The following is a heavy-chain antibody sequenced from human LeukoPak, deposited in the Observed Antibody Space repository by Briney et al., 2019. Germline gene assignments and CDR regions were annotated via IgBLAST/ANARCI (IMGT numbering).Heavy chain of an antibody. CDR3: ARRLHSSSWTLGY. CDR1: GFTFSSYS. D-gene: IGHD6-13*01. Sequence: PGGSLRLSCAASGFTFSSYSMNWVRQAPGKGLEWVSYISSSSSTIYYADSVKGRFTISRDNAKNSLYLQMNSLRAEDTAVYYCARRLHSSSWTLGYWGQGTLVTVSS. CDR2: ISSSSSTI. V-gene: IGHV3-48*01. J-gene: IGHJ4*02.